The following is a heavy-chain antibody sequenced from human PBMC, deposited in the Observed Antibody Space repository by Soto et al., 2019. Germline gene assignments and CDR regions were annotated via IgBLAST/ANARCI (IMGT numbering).Heavy chain of an antibody. CDR3: AKDPPGYCSGGSCYRDDAFDI. Sequence: QVQLVESGGGVVQPGRSLRLSCAASGFTFSSYGMHWVRQAPGKGLEWVAVISYDGSNKYYADSVKGRFTISRDNCKNTLYLQMNSLRAEDTAVYYCAKDPPGYCSGGSCYRDDAFDIWGQGTMVTVSS. CDR1: GFTFSSYG. J-gene: IGHJ3*02. V-gene: IGHV3-30*18. CDR2: ISYDGSNK. D-gene: IGHD2-15*01.